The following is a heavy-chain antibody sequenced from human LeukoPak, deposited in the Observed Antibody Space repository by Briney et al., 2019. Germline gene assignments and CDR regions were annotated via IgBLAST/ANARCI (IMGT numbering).Heavy chain of an antibody. J-gene: IGHJ4*02. V-gene: IGHV3-30*18. D-gene: IGHD3-9*01. CDR3: AKDSRPLRYFGCLSD. CDR1: GFTFSSYG. CDR2: ISYDGSNK. Sequence: GRSLRLSCAASGFTFSSYGMHWVRQAPGKGLEWVAVISYDGSNKYYADSVKGRFTISRDNSKNTLYLQMNSLRAEDTAVYYCAKDSRPLRYFGCLSDWGQGTLVTVSS.